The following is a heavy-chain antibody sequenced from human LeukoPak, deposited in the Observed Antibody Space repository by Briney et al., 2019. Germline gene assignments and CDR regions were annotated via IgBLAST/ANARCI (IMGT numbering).Heavy chain of an antibody. CDR1: GFTFSSYS. V-gene: IGHV3-48*04. CDR2: ISSRSSTI. CDR3: AREALPQSYYYDSSGYFDY. J-gene: IGHJ4*02. Sequence: QTGGSLRLSCAASGFTFSSYSMNWVRQAPGKGLECISYISSRSSTIYYADSVKGRFTISRDNAKNSLYLQMNSLRVEDTAVYYCAREALPQSYYYDSSGYFDYWGQGTLVTVSS. D-gene: IGHD3-22*01.